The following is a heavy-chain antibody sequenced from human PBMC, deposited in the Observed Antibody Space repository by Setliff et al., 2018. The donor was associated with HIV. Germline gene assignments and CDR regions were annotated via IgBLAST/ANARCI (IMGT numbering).Heavy chain of an antibody. CDR1: GGSISNSRYY. Sequence: SETLSLTCTVSGGSISNSRYYWSWIRQPPGKGLEWIGSIYYSGSTYYNPSLKSRVTISVDTSKNQFSLKLRSVSAADTAVYYCARASSGYLIVHYWGQGTLVTVSS. V-gene: IGHV4-39*01. CDR2: IYYSGST. J-gene: IGHJ4*02. CDR3: ARASSGYLIVHY. D-gene: IGHD3-22*01.